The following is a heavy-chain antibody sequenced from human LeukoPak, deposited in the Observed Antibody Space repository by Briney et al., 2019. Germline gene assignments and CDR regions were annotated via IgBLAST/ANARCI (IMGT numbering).Heavy chain of an antibody. CDR3: ATVITGTTDDAFDI. J-gene: IGHJ3*02. CDR1: GYTFTSYD. V-gene: IGHV1-8*01. CDR2: MNPNSGNT. Sequence: ASVTVSCKASGYTFTSYDINWVRQATGQGLEWMGWMNPNSGNTGYAQKFQGRVTMTRNTSISTAYMELSSLRSEDTAVYYCATVITGTTDDAFDIWGQGTMVTVSS. D-gene: IGHD1-7*01.